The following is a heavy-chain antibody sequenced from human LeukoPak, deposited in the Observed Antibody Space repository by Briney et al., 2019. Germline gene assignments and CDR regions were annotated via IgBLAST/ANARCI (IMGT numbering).Heavy chain of an antibody. CDR2: ISSSSSYI. D-gene: IGHD1-7*01. V-gene: IGHV3-21*01. CDR3: ARDGPYNWNSYGMDV. Sequence: GGSLRLSCAASGFTFSSYSMNWVRQAPGKGLEWVSSISSSSSYIHYADSVKGRFTISRDNAKNSLYLQMNSLRAEDTAVYYCARDGPYNWNSYGMDVWGQGTTVTVSS. CDR1: GFTFSSYS. J-gene: IGHJ6*02.